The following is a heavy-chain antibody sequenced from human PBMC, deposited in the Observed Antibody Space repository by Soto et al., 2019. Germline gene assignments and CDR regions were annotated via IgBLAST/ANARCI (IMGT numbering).Heavy chain of an antibody. CDR3: AISSSSFSNYYGMDV. D-gene: IGHD6-6*01. V-gene: IGHV5-51*01. CDR2: IYPGDSDT. J-gene: IGHJ6*02. CDR1: GYSFTIYC. Sequence: GESVKSSGKGSGYSFTIYCIGWVPQMHGKGLEWMGIIYPGDSDTRYSPSFQGQVTISADKSISTAYLQWSSLKASDTAMYYCAISSSSFSNYYGMDVWGQGTTVTVSS.